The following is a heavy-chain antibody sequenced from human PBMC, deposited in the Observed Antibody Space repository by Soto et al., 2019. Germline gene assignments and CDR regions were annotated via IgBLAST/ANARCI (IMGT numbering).Heavy chain of an antibody. CDR2: IYYSGST. CDR3: ASLIVGAIDY. Sequence: TLSLTCTVSGGSISSGGYYWSWIRQHPGKGLEWIGYIYYSGSTYYNPSLKSRVTISVDTSKNQFSLKLSSVTAADTAVYYCASLIVGAIDYWGQGTLVTVSS. D-gene: IGHD1-26*01. CDR1: GGSISSGGYY. V-gene: IGHV4-31*03. J-gene: IGHJ4*02.